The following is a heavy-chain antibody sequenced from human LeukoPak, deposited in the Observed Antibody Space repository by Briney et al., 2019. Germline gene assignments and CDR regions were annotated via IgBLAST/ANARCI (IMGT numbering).Heavy chain of an antibody. CDR2: ISYDGSNK. V-gene: IGHV3-30*07. CDR3: ARGPSYYAVVMDV. Sequence: GRSLRLSCAASGFTFSSYAMHWVRQAPGKGLEWVAVISYDGSNKYYADSVKGRFTISRDNSKNTLYLQMNSLRAEDTAVYYCARGPSYYAVVMDVWGKGTTVTVSS. D-gene: IGHD2-2*01. CDR1: GFTFSSYA. J-gene: IGHJ6*03.